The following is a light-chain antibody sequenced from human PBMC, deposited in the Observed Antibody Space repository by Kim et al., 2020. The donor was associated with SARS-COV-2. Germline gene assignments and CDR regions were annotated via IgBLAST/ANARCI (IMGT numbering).Light chain of an antibody. V-gene: IGLV2-8*01. Sequence: GQSVTISCTGTSSDVGGYNYVSWYQQHPGRAPKLMIYEVSKRPSGVPDRFSGSKSGNAASLTVSGLQAEDEADYYCSSYAGSNNWVFGGWTKLTVL. CDR3: SSYAGSNNWV. CDR2: EVS. CDR1: SSDVGGYNY. J-gene: IGLJ3*02.